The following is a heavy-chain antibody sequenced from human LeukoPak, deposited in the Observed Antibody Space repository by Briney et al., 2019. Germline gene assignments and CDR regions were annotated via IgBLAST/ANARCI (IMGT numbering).Heavy chain of an antibody. CDR1: GFTFSSHW. CDR3: ARDVDSVVPAAIGILTGYRLVGPGAFDI. V-gene: IGHV3-7*03. Sequence: PGGSLRLSCAASGFTFSSHWMSWVRQAPGKGLEWVANIKQDGSEKYYVDSVKGRFTISRDNAKNSLYLQMNSLRAEDTAVYYCARDVDSVVPAAIGILTGYRLVGPGAFDIWGQGTMVTVSS. J-gene: IGHJ3*02. CDR2: IKQDGSEK. D-gene: IGHD2-2*01.